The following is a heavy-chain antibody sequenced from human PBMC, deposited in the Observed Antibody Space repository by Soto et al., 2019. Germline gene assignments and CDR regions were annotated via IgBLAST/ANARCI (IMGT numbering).Heavy chain of an antibody. CDR1: GYSFTTYW. D-gene: IGHD5-18*01. CDR3: TRGDTSMGFDY. J-gene: IGHJ4*02. CDR2: IYPGDSDA. V-gene: IGHV5-51*01. Sequence: GESVKISCNGSGYSFTTYWIAWVRQMPGKGLEWMGIIYPGDSDARYSPSFQGQVTFSADKSINTTYLHFNSLEASDTAMYFCTRGDTSMGFDYWGQGTLVTVSS.